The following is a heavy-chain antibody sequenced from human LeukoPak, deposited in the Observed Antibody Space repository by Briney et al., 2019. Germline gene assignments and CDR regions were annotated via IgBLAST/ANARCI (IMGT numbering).Heavy chain of an antibody. Sequence: ASVKVSCKASGYTFTSYDINWVRQATGQGLEGVGWMNPNRGNTGYAQKFQGRVTMTRNTSISTAYMELSSLRSEDTAVYYCARGSDDFWSGYYNPYYYGMYVGRQGPTVTVSS. CDR2: MNPNRGNT. J-gene: IGHJ6*02. CDR3: ARGSDDFWSGYYNPYYYGMYV. CDR1: GYTFTSYD. V-gene: IGHV1-8*01. D-gene: IGHD3-3*01.